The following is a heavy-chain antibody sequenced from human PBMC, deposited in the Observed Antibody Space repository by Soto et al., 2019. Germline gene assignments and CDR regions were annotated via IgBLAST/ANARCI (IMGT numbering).Heavy chain of an antibody. CDR1: GYTFTSYD. J-gene: IGHJ6*03. CDR3: VRGNCGGSCYDYYYYYMDV. V-gene: IGHV1-8*01. CDR2: MNPNSGNT. Sequence: ASVKVSCKASGYTFTSYDINWVRQATGQGLEWMGWMNPNSGNTGYAQKFQGRVTMTRNTSISTAYMELSSLRSEDTAVYYCVRGNCGGSCYDYYYYYMDVWGKGTTVTVSS. D-gene: IGHD2-15*01.